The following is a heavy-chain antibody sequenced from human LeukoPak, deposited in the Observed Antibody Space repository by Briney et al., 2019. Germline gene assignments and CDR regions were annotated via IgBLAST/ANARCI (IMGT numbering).Heavy chain of an antibody. V-gene: IGHV4-34*01. D-gene: IGHD6-13*01. J-gene: IGHJ3*02. Sequence: PSETLSLTCAVYGGSFSDYSWTWIRQPPGKGLEWIGEINQSGGTNHNPSLMSRVIMSVDTSKNQISLKVSSVTAADTAVYYCARHVEEQQPDAFDIWGQGTMVTVSS. CDR3: ARHVEEQQPDAFDI. CDR1: GGSFSDYS. CDR2: INQSGGT.